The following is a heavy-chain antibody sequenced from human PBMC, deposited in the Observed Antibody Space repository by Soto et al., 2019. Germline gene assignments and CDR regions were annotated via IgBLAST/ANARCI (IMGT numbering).Heavy chain of an antibody. CDR3: AREKTSYGMDV. V-gene: IGHV1-8*01. J-gene: IGHJ6*02. Sequence: QVQLVQSGAEVKKPGASVKVSCKASGYTFTSYDINWVRQATGQGLEWMGWMNPNSGNTGYAQKVQGRVTMTRNTSISTACIELSSLSSEDTAVYYCAREKTSYGMDVWGHGPTVTVSS. CDR1: GYTFTSYD. CDR2: MNPNSGNT.